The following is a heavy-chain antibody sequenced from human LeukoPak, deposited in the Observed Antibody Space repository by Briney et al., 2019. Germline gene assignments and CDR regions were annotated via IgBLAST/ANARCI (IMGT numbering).Heavy chain of an antibody. V-gene: IGHV4-34*01. CDR2: INHSGST. D-gene: IGHD6-13*01. J-gene: IGHJ4*02. Sequence: SETLSLTCAVSGGSISSYYWSWIRQPPGKGLEWIGEINHSGSTNYNPSLKSRVTISVDTSKNQFSLKLSSVTAADTAVYYCARLAGYSSSWYGDYWGQGTLVTVSS. CDR3: ARLAGYSSSWYGDY. CDR1: GGSISSYY.